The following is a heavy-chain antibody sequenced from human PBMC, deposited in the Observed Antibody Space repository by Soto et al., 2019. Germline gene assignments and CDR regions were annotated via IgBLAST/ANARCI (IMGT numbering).Heavy chain of an antibody. Sequence: SETLALTCTVSGGSISSYYWSWIRQPPGKGLEWIGYIYYSGSTNYNPSLKSRVTISVDTSKNQFSLKLSSVTAAETAVYYCAREARMGYYYYYCMDVLGQSTTVTVSS. CDR2: IYYSGST. CDR1: GGSISSYY. V-gene: IGHV4-59*01. CDR3: AREARMGYYYYYCMDV. D-gene: IGHD2-8*01. J-gene: IGHJ6*02.